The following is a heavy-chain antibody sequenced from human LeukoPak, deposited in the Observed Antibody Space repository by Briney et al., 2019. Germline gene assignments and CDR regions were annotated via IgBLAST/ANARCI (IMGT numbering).Heavy chain of an antibody. D-gene: IGHD6-13*01. CDR2: IYSSGTT. V-gene: IGHV4-59*01. CDR1: GVSISTYY. J-gene: IGHJ4*02. Sequence: SETLSLTCTVSGVSISTYYWSWIRQPPGKGPEWIGYIYSSGTTNYNPSLKSRVTISIDTSKNQFSLKVGSVTAADTAVYYCARGGNSWYADYWGQGNLVTVSS. CDR3: ARGGNSWYADY.